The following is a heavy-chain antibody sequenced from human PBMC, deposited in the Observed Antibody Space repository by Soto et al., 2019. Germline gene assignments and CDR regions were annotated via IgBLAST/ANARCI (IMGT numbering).Heavy chain of an antibody. CDR2: ISYAGTEK. J-gene: IGHJ4*02. CDR3: ARTHTLSRVWYDLDY. D-gene: IGHD6-19*01. V-gene: IGHV3-30-3*01. CDR1: GFTFTSYA. Sequence: QVQLVESGGGVVQPGRSLRLSCAASGFTFTSYAMHWVRQAPGKGLEWVAVISYAGTEKYYADSVNGRFTISRDNSQNTLYMQMSSLTPDDTAVYFCARTHTLSRVWYDLDYWGQGALVTVSS.